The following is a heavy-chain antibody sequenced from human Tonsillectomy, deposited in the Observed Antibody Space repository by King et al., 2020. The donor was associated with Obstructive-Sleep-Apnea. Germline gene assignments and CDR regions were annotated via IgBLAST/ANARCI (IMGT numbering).Heavy chain of an antibody. D-gene: IGHD3-10*01. CDR3: ARGPVLLWFGELLFHY. CDR1: GFTFSSYA. CDR2: ISYDGSNE. J-gene: IGHJ4*02. Sequence: QLVQSGGGVVQPGRSLRLSCAASGFTFSSYAMHSVRQVPGKGLEWVAVISYDGSNEYYSDSVKGRFTISRDNSKKTLYLQMNSLRAEETAVYYCARGPVLLWFGELLFHYWGQGTLVTVSS. V-gene: IGHV3-30*04.